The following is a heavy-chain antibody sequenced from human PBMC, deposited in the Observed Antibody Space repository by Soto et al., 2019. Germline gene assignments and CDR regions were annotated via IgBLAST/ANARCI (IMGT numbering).Heavy chain of an antibody. CDR3: ARRSILAAGSPIYYYGMDV. D-gene: IGHD6-13*01. J-gene: IGHJ6*02. CDR1: VYSFTSYW. V-gene: IGHV5-10-1*01. CDR2: IDPSDSYT. Sequence: GESMKISCKGSVYSFTSYWISWVRQMPGKGLEWMGRIDPSDSYTNYSPSFQGHVTISADKSISTAYLQWSSLKAADTAMYYCARRSILAAGSPIYYYGMDVWGQGSTVSVS.